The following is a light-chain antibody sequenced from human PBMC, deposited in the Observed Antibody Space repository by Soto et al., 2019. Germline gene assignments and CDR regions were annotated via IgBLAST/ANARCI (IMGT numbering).Light chain of an antibody. Sequence: ELAMTQSPATLSVSPGGRATLSCRASQSVFGKIAWYQQKPGQAPRLLIFGASTRATGIPARFSGSGSGTEYTLTISGLQSEDFAVYYCLQYNKWPLRTFGQGTKVDI. CDR1: QSVFGK. CDR2: GAS. V-gene: IGKV3-15*01. CDR3: LQYNKWPLRT. J-gene: IGKJ1*01.